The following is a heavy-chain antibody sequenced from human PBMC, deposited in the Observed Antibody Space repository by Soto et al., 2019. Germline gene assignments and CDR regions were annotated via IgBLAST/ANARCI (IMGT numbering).Heavy chain of an antibody. J-gene: IGHJ6*02. V-gene: IGHV5-51*01. Sequence: GASLQISGKGSGWSLTTYWIAWVRQMPGKGLEWMGIIYPGDSKTTYSPSFQGQVTISADKSISTAYLQWSSLKASDTAMYYCVRMGFSGGGYLSYYYYGMDIWGQGTTVTVSS. CDR2: IYPGDSKT. CDR1: GWSLTTYW. D-gene: IGHD5-12*01. CDR3: VRMGFSGGGYLSYYYYGMDI.